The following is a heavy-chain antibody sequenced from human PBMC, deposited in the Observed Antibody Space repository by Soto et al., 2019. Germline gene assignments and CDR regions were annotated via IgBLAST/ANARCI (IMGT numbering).Heavy chain of an antibody. Sequence: QVQLQESGPGLVKPPETLSLTCTVSGGSISSYYWSWIRQPPGKGLEWIGYIYYSGSTNYNPSLKSRVTISVDTSKNQFSLKLSSVTAADTAVYYCARVTVTTGAFDIWGQGTMVTVSS. CDR2: IYYSGST. D-gene: IGHD4-17*01. CDR3: ARVTVTTGAFDI. J-gene: IGHJ3*02. V-gene: IGHV4-59*01. CDR1: GGSISSYY.